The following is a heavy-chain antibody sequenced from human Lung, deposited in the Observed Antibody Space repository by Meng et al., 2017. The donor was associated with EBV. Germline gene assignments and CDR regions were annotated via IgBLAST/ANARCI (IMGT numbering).Heavy chain of an antibody. CDR3: ARGTPGRSYSDY. CDR1: GYTFASYG. V-gene: IGHV1-18*01. D-gene: IGHD3-10*01. CDR2: FVNNVDT. J-gene: IGHJ4*02. Sequence: QVPLLQSGSEVKKPGASVRVSCEASGYTFASYGISWLRQAPGQGLEWMGWFVNNVDTYSTQKFQGRVTMTTDTHTSTAFMELRSLRSDDTAVYYCARGTPGRSYSDYWGQGTLVTVSS.